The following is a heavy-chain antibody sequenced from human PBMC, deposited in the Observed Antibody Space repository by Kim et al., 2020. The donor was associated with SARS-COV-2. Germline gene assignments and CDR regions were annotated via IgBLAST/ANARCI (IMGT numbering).Heavy chain of an antibody. D-gene: IGHD6-19*01. CDR2: IYYSGST. CDR3: AVSSSGWYGLYYYAMDV. J-gene: IGHJ6*02. CDR1: GGSISSSTYY. Sequence: SETLSLTCTVSGGSISSSTYYWGWIRQPPGKGLEWIGSIYYSGSTYYNPSLKSRVTISVDTSKNQFSLKLSSMTAADTAVYYGAVSSSGWYGLYYYAMDVWGQGTTVTVSS. V-gene: IGHV4-39*01.